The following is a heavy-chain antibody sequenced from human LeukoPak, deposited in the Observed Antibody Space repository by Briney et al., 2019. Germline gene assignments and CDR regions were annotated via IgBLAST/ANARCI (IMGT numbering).Heavy chain of an antibody. J-gene: IGHJ3*02. V-gene: IGHV1-2*02. D-gene: IGHD2-15*01. Sequence: ASVKVSCKASGYTFTGYYIHWVRQAPGQGLEWMGWINPNSGGTNYAQKFQGRVTMTRDTSISTAYMELSRLRSDDTAVYYCASHIVVVVAATGAFDIWGQGTMVTVSS. CDR3: ASHIVVVVAATGAFDI. CDR2: INPNSGGT. CDR1: GYTFTGYY.